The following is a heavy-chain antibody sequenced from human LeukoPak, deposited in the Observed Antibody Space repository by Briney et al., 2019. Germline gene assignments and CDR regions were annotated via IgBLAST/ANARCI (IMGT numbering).Heavy chain of an antibody. D-gene: IGHD4-17*01. CDR3: ARDVDGDRFDY. J-gene: IGHJ4*02. V-gene: IGHV4-30-4*01. CDR2: IYYSGST. Sequence: PSETLSLTCTVSGGSISSSSYYWSWIRQPPGKGLEWIGYIYYSGSTYYNPSLKSRVTISVDTSKNQFSLKLSSVTAADTAVYYCARDVDGDRFDYWGQGTLVTVSS. CDR1: GGSISSSSYY.